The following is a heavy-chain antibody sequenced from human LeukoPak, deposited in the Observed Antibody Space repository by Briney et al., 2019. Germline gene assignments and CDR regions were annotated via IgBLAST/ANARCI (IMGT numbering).Heavy chain of an antibody. D-gene: IGHD1-26*01. CDR3: ARGIVGANKSRWFDP. Sequence: PSETLSLTCTVSGDSISSYYWSWMRQPPGKGLEWIGYTYYSGSTNYNPSLKSRLTISIDTSKNQFSLKLNSVTAADTAVYYCARGIVGANKSRWFDPWGQGTPVTVSS. CDR2: TYYSGST. V-gene: IGHV4-59*08. J-gene: IGHJ5*02. CDR1: GDSISSYY.